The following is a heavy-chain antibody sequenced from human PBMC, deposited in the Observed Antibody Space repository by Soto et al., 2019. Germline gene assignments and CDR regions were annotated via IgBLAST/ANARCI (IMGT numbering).Heavy chain of an antibody. Sequence: EVQLVESGGGLIQPGGSLRLSCAASGFTVSSNYMSWVRQAPGKGLEWVSVIYSGGSTYYADSVKGRFTISRDNSKNTLYLQMNSLRAEDTAVYYCAREGQWDYGDYYYYYGMDVWGQGTTVTVSS. CDR3: AREGQWDYGDYYYYYGMDV. V-gene: IGHV3-53*01. CDR1: GFTVSSNY. J-gene: IGHJ6*02. D-gene: IGHD4-17*01. CDR2: IYSGGST.